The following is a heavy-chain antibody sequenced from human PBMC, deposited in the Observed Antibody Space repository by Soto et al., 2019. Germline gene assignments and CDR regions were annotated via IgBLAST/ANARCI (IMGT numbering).Heavy chain of an antibody. V-gene: IGHV3-7*03. CDR2: IKQDGSEA. CDR3: ARDDCSITNCYQGAAGFHYYYYGLGV. Sequence: EVKLVESGGGVVQPGGSLRLSCAVSGFTFRNYWMTWVRQAPGKGLEWVANIKQDGSEAYYVDSVKGRFTISRDNAEDSLFLQMHGLRVDDTAIYYCARDDCSITNCYQGAAGFHYYYYGLGVWGQGTTVTVS. CDR1: GFTFRNYW. D-gene: IGHD2-2*01. J-gene: IGHJ6*02.